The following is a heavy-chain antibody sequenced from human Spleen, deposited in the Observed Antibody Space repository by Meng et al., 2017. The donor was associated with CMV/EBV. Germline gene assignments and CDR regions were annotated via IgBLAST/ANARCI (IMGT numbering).Heavy chain of an antibody. CDR1: GFTFSGYA. D-gene: IGHD3-3*01. V-gene: IGHV3-23*01. Sequence: GESLKISCAGSGFTFSGYAMNWVRKAPGKGLEWVSVITGTGETTYYTDSVKGRFTVSRDNSKNTLYLEMNSLRVEDTAVYYCAKFDFWSGYVDWGQGTLVTVSS. CDR3: AKFDFWSGYVD. J-gene: IGHJ4*02. CDR2: ITGTGETT.